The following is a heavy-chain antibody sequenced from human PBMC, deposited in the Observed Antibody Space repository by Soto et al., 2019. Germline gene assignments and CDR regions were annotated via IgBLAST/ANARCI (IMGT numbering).Heavy chain of an antibody. Sequence: SVKVSCKASGCTFSSYAISWVRQAPGQGLEWMGGIIPIFGTANYAQKFQGRVTITADESTSTAYMELSSLRSEDTAVYYCASTKQQLVRLYRRYYYYYGMDVWGQGTTVTVSS. CDR1: GCTFSSYA. CDR3: ASTKQQLVRLYRRYYYYYGMDV. V-gene: IGHV1-69*13. CDR2: IIPIFGTA. J-gene: IGHJ6*02. D-gene: IGHD6-13*01.